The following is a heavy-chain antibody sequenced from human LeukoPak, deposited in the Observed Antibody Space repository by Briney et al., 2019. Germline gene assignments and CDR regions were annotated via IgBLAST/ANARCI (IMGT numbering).Heavy chain of an antibody. CDR2: IRSGSGTT. V-gene: IGHV3-48*01. J-gene: IGHJ6*04. CDR1: GFTFSSHS. CDR3: AELGITMIGGV. D-gene: IGHD3-10*02. Sequence: GGSLRLSCVASGFTFSSHSLNWVRQAPGRGLEWISHIRSGSGTTYYADAVKGRFTISRDDAKNSLFLQMNSLRGEDTAVYYCAELGITMIGGVWGKGTTVTISS.